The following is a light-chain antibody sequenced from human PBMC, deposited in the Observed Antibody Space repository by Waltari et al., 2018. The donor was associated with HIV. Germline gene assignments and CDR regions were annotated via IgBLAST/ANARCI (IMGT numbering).Light chain of an antibody. J-gene: IGLJ2*01. CDR1: SSNIRPDHD. CDR3: QSYDSRLSAVV. V-gene: IGLV1-40*01. Sequence: QSVLTQPPSVSGAPGQRVTISCTGSSSNIRPDHDLHWYQQLPGPVPKLLIYCNNNRPLGVPDRFSGSKSGTSASLAITGLQAEDETDYYCQSYDSRLSAVVFGGGTKLTVL. CDR2: CNN.